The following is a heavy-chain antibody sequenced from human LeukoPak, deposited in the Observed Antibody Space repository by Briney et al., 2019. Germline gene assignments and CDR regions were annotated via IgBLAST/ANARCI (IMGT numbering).Heavy chain of an antibody. V-gene: IGHV3-48*03. CDR3: ARGPYDSYFDC. CDR1: GFTFSGYE. J-gene: IGHJ4*02. Sequence: GGSLRLSCAASGFTFSGYEMNWVRQAPGKGLEWVSYSSSSGSTTYYADSVKGRFSISRDNAKNSLYLQMNSLRAEDTAVYYCARGPYDSYFDCWGQGTLVTVSS. CDR2: SSSSGSTT. D-gene: IGHD5-12*01.